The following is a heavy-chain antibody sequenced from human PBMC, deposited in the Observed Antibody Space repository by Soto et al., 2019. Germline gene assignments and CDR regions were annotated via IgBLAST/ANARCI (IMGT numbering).Heavy chain of an antibody. CDR1: GFTFSSYA. Sequence: GGSLRLCCAASGFTFSSYAMSWVRQAPGKGLEWVSAISGSGGSTYYADSVKGRFTISRDNSKNTLYLQMNSLRAEDTAVYYCAKDAGEWVEPWLKRLGAFDIWGQGTMVTVSS. J-gene: IGHJ3*02. D-gene: IGHD7-27*01. CDR2: ISGSGGST. V-gene: IGHV3-23*01. CDR3: AKDAGEWVEPWLKRLGAFDI.